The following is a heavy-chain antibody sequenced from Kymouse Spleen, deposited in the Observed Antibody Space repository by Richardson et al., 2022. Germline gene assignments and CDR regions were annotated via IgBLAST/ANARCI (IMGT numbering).Heavy chain of an antibody. D-gene: IGHD3-9*01. CDR1: GGSISSSSYY. J-gene: IGHJ4*02. CDR2: IYYSGST. V-gene: IGHV4-39*01. Sequence: QLQLQESGPGLVKPSETLSLTCTVSGGSISSSSYYWGWIRQPPGKGLEWIGSIYYSGSTYYNPSLKSRVTISVDTSKNQFSLKLSSVTAADTAVYYCARLRYFDWLFLDYWGQGTLVTVSS. CDR3: ARLRYFDWLFLDY.